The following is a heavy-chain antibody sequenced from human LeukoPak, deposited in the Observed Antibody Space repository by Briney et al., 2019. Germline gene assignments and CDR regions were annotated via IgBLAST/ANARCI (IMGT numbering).Heavy chain of an antibody. CDR1: GGSISSYY. Sequence: SETLSLTCTVSGGSISSYYWSWIRQPPGKGKEWKGNIYYSGSTNYNPSLKSRVSISVDTSKNQFSLKLSSVTAADTAVYYCARVDPDSSSTLEVFDYWGQGTLVTVSS. CDR3: ARVDPDSSSTLEVFDY. CDR2: IYYSGST. V-gene: IGHV4-59*01. J-gene: IGHJ4*02. D-gene: IGHD6-6*01.